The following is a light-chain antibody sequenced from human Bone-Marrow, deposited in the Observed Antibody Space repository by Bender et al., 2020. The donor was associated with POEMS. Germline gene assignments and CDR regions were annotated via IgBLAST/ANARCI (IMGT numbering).Light chain of an antibody. CDR3: GAWDSSLSLVL. Sequence: QSVLTQPPSASGTPGQRVTISCSGRFSNIGDNFVSWYQQFPGTAPKLLIYDNNKRPSGIPDRFSGSKSGTSATLASTELQTGDEADYYCGAWDSSLSLVLFGGGTKLTVL. J-gene: IGLJ2*01. CDR2: DNN. CDR1: FSNIGDNF. V-gene: IGLV1-51*01.